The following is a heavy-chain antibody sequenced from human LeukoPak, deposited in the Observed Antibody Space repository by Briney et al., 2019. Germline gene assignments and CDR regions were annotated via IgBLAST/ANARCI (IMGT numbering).Heavy chain of an antibody. J-gene: IGHJ4*02. Sequence: PGGSLRLSCAASGFSFSTYSMNWVRQAPGKGLEWVSSISSDSTYIYYADSLKGRFTISRDNAKNSLYLQMSSLRAEDTAVYFCARSLYSSTFVFHYWGQGTLVTVSS. V-gene: IGHV3-21*01. CDR3: ARSLYSSTFVFHY. D-gene: IGHD6-19*01. CDR2: ISSDSTYI. CDR1: GFSFSTYS.